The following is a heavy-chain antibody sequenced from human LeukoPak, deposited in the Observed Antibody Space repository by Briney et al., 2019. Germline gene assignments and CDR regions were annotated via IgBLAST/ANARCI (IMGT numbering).Heavy chain of an antibody. CDR3: ARDPVDSYGYGDY. CDR2: ISCSGNTI. Sequence: SLRLSCAASGFTFTSYEMNWVRQAPGKGLEWVSYISCSGNTIYYADSVKGRFTISRDNAKKSLYLQMNSLRAEDTAVYYCARDPVDSYGYGDYWGQGTLVTVSS. D-gene: IGHD5-18*01. V-gene: IGHV3-48*03. CDR1: GFTFTSYE. J-gene: IGHJ4*02.